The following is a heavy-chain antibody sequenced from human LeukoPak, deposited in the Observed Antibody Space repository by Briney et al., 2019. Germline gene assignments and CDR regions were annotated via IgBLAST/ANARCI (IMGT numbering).Heavy chain of an antibody. D-gene: IGHD5-24*01. CDR1: GYTFTHSD. V-gene: IGHV1-8*03. J-gene: IGHJ3*01. CDR3: ARGGGGYNEEDAFDV. CDR2: VNPANSNT. Sequence: AASVKVSCKAPGYTFTHSDINWVRQATGQGLEWMGWVNPANSNTGYAQKFQDRVTLTRNTSISTAYMELSNLKSEDTAVYYCARGGGGYNEEDAFDVWGQGTVVIVSS.